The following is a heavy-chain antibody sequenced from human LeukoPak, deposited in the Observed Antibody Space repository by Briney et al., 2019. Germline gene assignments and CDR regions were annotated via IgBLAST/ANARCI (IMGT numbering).Heavy chain of an antibody. Sequence: PSETLSLTCNVSGASISTGTSYWGWIRQPPGKGLEWIGYIYYSGSTNYNPSLKSRVTISVDTSKNQFSLKLSSVTAADTAVYYCARHSTSGWNWFDPWGQGTLVTVSS. J-gene: IGHJ5*02. CDR2: IYYSGST. CDR3: ARHSTSGWNWFDP. V-gene: IGHV4-61*05. D-gene: IGHD6-19*01. CDR1: GASISTGTSY.